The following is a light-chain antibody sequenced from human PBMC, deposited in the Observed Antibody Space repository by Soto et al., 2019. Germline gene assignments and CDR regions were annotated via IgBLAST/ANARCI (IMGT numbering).Light chain of an antibody. J-gene: IGKJ2*01. Sequence: AIRMTQSPSSFSASTGDRVTITCRASQGISSYLAWYQQKPGKAPKLLIYAASTLQSGVPSRFSGSGSGTDLTLTISCLQSEDFATYYSQQYYSYPYTFGQGTKLEIK. CDR1: QGISSY. V-gene: IGKV1-8*01. CDR2: AAS. CDR3: QQYYSYPYT.